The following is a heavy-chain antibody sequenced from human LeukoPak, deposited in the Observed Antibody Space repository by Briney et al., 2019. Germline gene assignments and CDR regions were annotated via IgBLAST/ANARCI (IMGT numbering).Heavy chain of an antibody. J-gene: IGHJ4*02. CDR2: IWYDGSNK. D-gene: IGHD3-10*01. CDR3: AKDRGWFGELLDDY. CDR1: GFTFSSYG. Sequence: PGRSLRLSCAASGFTFSSYGMHWVRQAPGKGLEWVAVIWYDGSNKYYADSVKGRFTISRDNSKNTLYLQMNSLRAEDTAVYYCAKDRGWFGELLDDYWGQGTLVTVSP. V-gene: IGHV3-33*06.